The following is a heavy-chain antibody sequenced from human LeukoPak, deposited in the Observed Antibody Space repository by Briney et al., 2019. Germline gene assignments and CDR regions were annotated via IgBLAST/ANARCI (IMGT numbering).Heavy chain of an antibody. CDR3: ANVGATYYFDY. J-gene: IGHJ4*02. Sequence: GGSLRLSCAASGFTFSSYGMHWVRQAPGKGLEWVAVISHDGSKKYYADSVKGRFTISRDNSKNTLYLQMNSLRAEDTAVYYCANVGATYYFDYWGQGTLVTVSS. D-gene: IGHD1-26*01. V-gene: IGHV3-30*18. CDR2: ISHDGSKK. CDR1: GFTFSSYG.